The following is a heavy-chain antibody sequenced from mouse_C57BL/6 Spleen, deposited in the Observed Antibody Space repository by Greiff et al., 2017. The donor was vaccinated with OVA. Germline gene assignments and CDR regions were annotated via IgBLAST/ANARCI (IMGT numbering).Heavy chain of an antibody. Sequence: QVQLQQPGAELVKPGASVKLSCKASGYTFTSYWMHWVKQRPGQGLEWIGMIHPNSGSTNYNEKFKSKATLTVDKSSSTAYMQLSSLTSEDSAVYYCARSPYDGYYGYYFDYWGQGTTLTVSS. D-gene: IGHD2-3*01. CDR1: GYTFTSYW. V-gene: IGHV1-64*01. J-gene: IGHJ2*01. CDR2: IHPNSGST. CDR3: ARSPYDGYYGYYFDY.